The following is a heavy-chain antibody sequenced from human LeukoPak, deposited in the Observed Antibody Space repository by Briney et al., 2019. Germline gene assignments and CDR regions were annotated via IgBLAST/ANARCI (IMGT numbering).Heavy chain of an antibody. CDR1: GFTLSSYS. J-gene: IGHJ4*02. Sequence: GGSLRLSCAASGFTLSSYSMNWVRQAPGKGLEWVSSINRSGSHTFYADSVKGRFTISRDNAKNSLHLQMNSLRVEDTAVYYCARERNNWNYEGFDYWGQGTLVTVSS. CDR3: ARERNNWNYEGFDY. D-gene: IGHD1-7*01. CDR2: INRSGSHT. V-gene: IGHV3-21*01.